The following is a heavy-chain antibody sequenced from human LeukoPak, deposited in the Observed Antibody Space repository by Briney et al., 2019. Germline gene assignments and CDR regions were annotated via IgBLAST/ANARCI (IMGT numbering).Heavy chain of an antibody. V-gene: IGHV1-69*13. J-gene: IGHJ6*04. Sequence: SMKLSCKASGGTCSSYAISWVRQAPGQGLELMGGIIPIFGTTNYAQKFQRRVTITADESTSTAYMELSSLRSEDTAVYYCARDPMACSSTSCWGHYYYYGMDVWGKGTTVTVSS. CDR1: GGTCSSYA. CDR2: IIPIFGTT. CDR3: ARDPMACSSTSCWGHYYYYGMDV. D-gene: IGHD2-2*01.